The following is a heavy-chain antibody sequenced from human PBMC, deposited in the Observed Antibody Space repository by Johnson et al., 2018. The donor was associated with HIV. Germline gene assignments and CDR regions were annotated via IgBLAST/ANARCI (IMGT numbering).Heavy chain of an antibody. CDR1: GFTFDDYG. CDR3: ARDAPYCSGGTCYSDAFDI. CDR2: INWNGGST. Sequence: EVQLVESGGGVVRPGGSLRVSCAASGFTFDDYGMSWVRQAPGKGLEWVSGINWNGGSTGYADSVKGRFTISRDNAKRSLYVEMNSLRAEDTAVYYCARDAPYCSGGTCYSDAFDIWGQGTMVTVSS. D-gene: IGHD2-15*01. J-gene: IGHJ3*02. V-gene: IGHV3-20*04.